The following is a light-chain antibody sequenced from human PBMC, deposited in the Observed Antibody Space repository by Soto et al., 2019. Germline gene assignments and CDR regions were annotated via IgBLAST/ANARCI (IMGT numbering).Light chain of an antibody. CDR1: QTVRTY. CDR3: QQSYSTPSIT. Sequence: DIQMTQSPSSLSASVEDRVTITCRASQTVRTYLNWYQQKPGKAPKLLIYAASNLQSGVPSRFSGSGSGTDFTLTISSLQPEDFATYYCQQSYSTPSITFGQGTRLEIK. J-gene: IGKJ5*01. CDR2: AAS. V-gene: IGKV1-39*01.